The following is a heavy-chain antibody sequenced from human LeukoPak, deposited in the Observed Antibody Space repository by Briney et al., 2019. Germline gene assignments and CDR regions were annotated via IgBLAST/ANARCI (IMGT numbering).Heavy chain of an antibody. CDR1: GGSISSYY. CDR3: ASSPYDSSGYYYVY. D-gene: IGHD3-22*01. CDR2: IYYSGST. J-gene: IGHJ4*02. Sequence: SETLSLTCTVSGGSISSYYWSWIRQPPGKGLEWIGYIYYSGSTNYNPSLKSRVTISVDTSKNQFPLKLSSVTAADTAVYYCASSPYDSSGYYYVYWGQGTLVTVSS. V-gene: IGHV4-59*08.